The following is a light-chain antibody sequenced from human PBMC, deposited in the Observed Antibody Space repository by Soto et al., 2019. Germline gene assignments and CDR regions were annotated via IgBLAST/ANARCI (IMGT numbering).Light chain of an antibody. CDR2: DAS. V-gene: IGKV1-33*01. J-gene: IGKJ3*01. CDR1: QDISNN. CDR3: QQYDNLRFT. Sequence: DIPMTPSPSSLSASVGDIVTITCQASQDISNNLTWYQQKPGKAPKLLIYDASNLETGVPSRFSGSGSGTDFNFTISSMQPEDIATYYCQQYDNLRFTFGPGTKVDIK.